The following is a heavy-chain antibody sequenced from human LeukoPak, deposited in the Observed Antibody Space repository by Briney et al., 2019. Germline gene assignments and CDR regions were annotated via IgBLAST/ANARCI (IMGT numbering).Heavy chain of an antibody. D-gene: IGHD1-26*01. CDR1: GFTFDDYA. CDR2: TSWNSGSI. V-gene: IGHV3-9*01. Sequence: GGSLRLSCAASGFTFDDYAMHWVRPAQGKGLEWVSGTSWNSGSIGYTDSVKGRFTISRDNAKNSLYLQMNSLRAEDTALYHCAKASRYSGSPMLDYFDYWGQGTLVTVSS. CDR3: AKASRYSGSPMLDYFDY. J-gene: IGHJ4*02.